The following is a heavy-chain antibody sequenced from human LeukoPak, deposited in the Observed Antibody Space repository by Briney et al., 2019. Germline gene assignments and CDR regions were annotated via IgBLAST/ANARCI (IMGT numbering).Heavy chain of an antibody. CDR2: IRYDGSDK. CDR1: GFTFSSYG. D-gene: IGHD1-26*01. V-gene: IGHV3-30*02. CDR3: ASRRSGSYIYFDY. J-gene: IGHJ4*02. Sequence: PGGSLRLSCAASGFTFSSYGMHWVRQAPGKGLEWVAFIRYDGSDKYYADSVKGRFTISRDNSKNTLYLQMNSLRAEDTAVYYCASRRSGSYIYFDYWGQGTLVTVSS.